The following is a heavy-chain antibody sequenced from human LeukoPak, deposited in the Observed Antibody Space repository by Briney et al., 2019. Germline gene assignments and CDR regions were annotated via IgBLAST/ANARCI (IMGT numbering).Heavy chain of an antibody. J-gene: IGHJ4*02. Sequence: GGSLRLSCAASGFTFSRYAMNWVRQAPGKGLERVSVISGSGGSTYYADSVKGRFTISRDNSKNTLFLQMNSLRAEDTAVYYCAKGSVAAVVTFIDFWGQGTLVTASS. D-gene: IGHD6-13*01. CDR2: ISGSGGST. V-gene: IGHV3-23*01. CDR1: GFTFSRYA. CDR3: AKGSVAAVVTFIDF.